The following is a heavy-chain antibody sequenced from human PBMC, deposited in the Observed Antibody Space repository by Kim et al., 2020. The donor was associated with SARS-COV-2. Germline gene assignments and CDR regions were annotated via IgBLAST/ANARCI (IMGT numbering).Heavy chain of an antibody. D-gene: IGHD1-26*01. V-gene: IGHV6-1*01. CDR3: ARDAPVGSHFDY. Sequence: QYAKTWKSRITTSPDTSTNQFSRQLNSVTPEDTAVYYCARDAPVGSHFDYWGQGTLVTVSS. J-gene: IGHJ4*02.